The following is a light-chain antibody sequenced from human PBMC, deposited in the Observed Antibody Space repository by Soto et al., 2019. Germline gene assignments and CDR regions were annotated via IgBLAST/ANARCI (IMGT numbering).Light chain of an antibody. J-gene: IGKJ1*01. CDR1: QSVSMSY. CDR2: GAS. CDR3: QQYGSSPPT. V-gene: IGKV3-20*01. Sequence: ESMLGPRPATIYLSTGGKANLSCRASQSVSMSYLAWYQQKPGQAPRLLIDGASSRATGIPDRFSGSGSGTDFTLTISRLEPEDFAVYYCQQYGSSPPTFGQGTKVDIK.